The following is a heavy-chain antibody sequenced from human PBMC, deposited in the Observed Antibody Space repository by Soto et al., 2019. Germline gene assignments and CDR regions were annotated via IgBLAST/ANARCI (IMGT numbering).Heavy chain of an antibody. V-gene: IGHV3-30-3*01. CDR1: GFSLSSYS. CDR3: ARAPPRGIAAPGTWGSGMDV. J-gene: IGHJ6*02. D-gene: IGHD6-13*01. Sequence: PGGSLRLSCTASGFSLSSYSLHWVRQTPGKGLEWVAVISYDGSNKYYADSVKGRLTVSRDSPKNTLFLQMNGLKPEDTAVYYCARAPPRGIAAPGTWGSGMDVWGQGTTVTVSS. CDR2: ISYDGSNK.